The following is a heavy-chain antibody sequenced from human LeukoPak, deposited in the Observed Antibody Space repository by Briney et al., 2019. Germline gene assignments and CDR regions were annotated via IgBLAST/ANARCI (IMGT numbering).Heavy chain of an antibody. CDR2: TRYDGSIK. CDR1: GFTFNNYG. J-gene: IGHJ6*03. V-gene: IGHV3-30*02. CDR3: AKERLLGYFYMDV. D-gene: IGHD3-3*02. Sequence: GGSQRLSCAASGFTFNNYGMHWVRQAPGKGLESVAFTRYDGSIKDYADSVKGRFTISRDNSKNMLYLEMNSLRTDDTALYYCAKERLLGYFYMDVWGKGTTVTGSS.